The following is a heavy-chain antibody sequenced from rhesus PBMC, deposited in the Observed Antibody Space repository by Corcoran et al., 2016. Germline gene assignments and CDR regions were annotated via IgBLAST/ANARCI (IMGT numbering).Heavy chain of an antibody. J-gene: IGHJ4*01. CDR3: TRGAAAGTHLDY. CDR2: ISPNNGNK. Sequence: QVQLVQSGAEIKQPGASVKLSCKASGYTFTSYYMHWVRQAPGQGLEWIGLISPNNGNKGYAQNFQGRVTITTDTSTATGYMELSSLRSEDTAVYYCTRGAAAGTHLDYWGQGVLVTVSS. D-gene: IGHD6-31*01. V-gene: IGHV1-1*01. CDR1: GYTFTSYY.